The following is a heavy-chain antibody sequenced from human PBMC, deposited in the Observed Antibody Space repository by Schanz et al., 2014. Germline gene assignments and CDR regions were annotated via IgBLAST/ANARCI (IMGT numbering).Heavy chain of an antibody. D-gene: IGHD3-10*01. CDR1: GFTFSNYA. V-gene: IGHV3-33*08. CDR2: ISYDGSSK. CDR3: ARGIITMVRGGDVGAFDI. J-gene: IGHJ3*02. Sequence: VHLVESGGSLVQPGGSLRLSCAGSGFTFSNYAIHWVRQAPGKGLEWVALISYDGSSKNHADSVQGRFTISRDNSKNALYLQMDSLRAEDTAVYYCARGIITMVRGGDVGAFDIWGQGTMVTVSS.